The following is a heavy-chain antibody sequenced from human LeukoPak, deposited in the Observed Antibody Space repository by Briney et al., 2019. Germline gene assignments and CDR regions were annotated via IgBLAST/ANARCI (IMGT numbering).Heavy chain of an antibody. CDR3: ARDWVVVVPAAIQSDY. D-gene: IGHD2-2*01. J-gene: IGHJ4*02. V-gene: IGHV3-30-3*01. Sequence: GRSLRLSCAASGFTFGSYAMHWVRQAPGKGLEWVAVISYDGSNKYYADSVKGRFTISRDNSKNTLYLQMNSLRAEDTAVYYCARDWVVVVPAAIQSDYWGQGTLVTVSS. CDR2: ISYDGSNK. CDR1: GFTFGSYA.